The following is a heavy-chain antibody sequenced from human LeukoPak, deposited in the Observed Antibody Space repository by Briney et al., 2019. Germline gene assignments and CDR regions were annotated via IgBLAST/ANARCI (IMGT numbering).Heavy chain of an antibody. D-gene: IGHD2-21*02. V-gene: IGHV3-7*01. CDR3: ARYCGGDCYGMDV. J-gene: IGHJ6*02. CDR2: IKQDGSEK. Sequence: PGGSLRLSCAASGFTFSNYWMHWVRQAPGKGLEWVANIKQDGSEKDYVDSVKGRFTISRDNPKNSLYLQMNSLRAEDTAVYYCARYCGGDCYGMDVWGQGTTVTVSS. CDR1: GFTFSNYW.